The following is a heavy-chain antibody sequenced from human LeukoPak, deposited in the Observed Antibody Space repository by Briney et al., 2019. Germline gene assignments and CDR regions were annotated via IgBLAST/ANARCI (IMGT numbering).Heavy chain of an antibody. J-gene: IGHJ4*02. D-gene: IGHD2-2*01. CDR3: ARALYQPRDIVVVPAAMSY. CDR2: ISSSGSTI. Sequence: GGSLRLSCAASGFTLSSYEMNWVRQAPGKGLEWVSYISSSGSTIYYADSVKGRFTISRDNSKNTLYLQMNSLRAEDTAVYYCARALYQPRDIVVVPAAMSYWGQGTLVTVST. V-gene: IGHV3-48*03. CDR1: GFTLSSYE.